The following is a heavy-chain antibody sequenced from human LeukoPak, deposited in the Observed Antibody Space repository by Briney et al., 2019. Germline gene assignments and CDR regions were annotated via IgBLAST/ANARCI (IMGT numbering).Heavy chain of an antibody. CDR1: GGTFSSYA. V-gene: IGHV1-69*06. D-gene: IGHD3-22*01. CDR3: VSERESYYDSSGYYPFDY. CDR2: IIPIFGTA. J-gene: IGHJ4*02. Sequence: ASVKVSCKASGGTFSSYAISWVRQAPGQGLEWMGGIIPIFGTANYAQKFQGRVTITADKSTSTAYMELSSLRSDDTAVYYCVSERESYYDSSGYYPFDYWGQGTLVTVSS.